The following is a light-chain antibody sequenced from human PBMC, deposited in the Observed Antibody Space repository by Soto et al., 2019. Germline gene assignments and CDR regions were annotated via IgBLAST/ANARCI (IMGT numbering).Light chain of an antibody. J-gene: IGKJ4*01. CDR2: KAS. CDR1: QSISSW. Sequence: DIQMTQSPSTLSASVGDRVTITCRASQSISSWLAWYQQKPGKAPKLLIYKASSLESGVPSRFSGSGSETEFNLTISSLQPDDFATYYCQQYKSYPSFGGGTKVEIK. CDR3: QQYKSYPS. V-gene: IGKV1-5*03.